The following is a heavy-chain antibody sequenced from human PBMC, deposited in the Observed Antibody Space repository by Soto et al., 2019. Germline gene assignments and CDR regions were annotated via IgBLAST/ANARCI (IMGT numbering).Heavy chain of an antibody. V-gene: IGHV3-23*01. J-gene: IGHJ5*02. Sequence: GGSLRLSCAASGFTFSSYAMSWVRQAPGKGLEWVSAISGSGGSTYYADSVKGRFTISRDNSKNTLYLQMNSLRAEDTAVYYCANLPDGGLFFGWFDPWGQGTLVTVSS. CDR2: ISGSGGST. CDR1: GFTFSSYA. D-gene: IGHD3-10*01. CDR3: ANLPDGGLFFGWFDP.